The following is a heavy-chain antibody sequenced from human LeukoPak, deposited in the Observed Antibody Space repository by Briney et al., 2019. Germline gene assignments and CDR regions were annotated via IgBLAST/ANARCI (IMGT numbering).Heavy chain of an antibody. J-gene: IGHJ6*04. D-gene: IGHD3-10*01. CDR3: ARIPGGDGSDYYYYGMDV. CDR1: GGSISSGGYY. Sequence: SQTLSLTCTVSGGSISSGGYYWRWIRQHPGKGLEWIGYIYYSGSTYYNPSLKSRVTISVDTSKNQFSLKLSSVTAADTAVYYCARIPGGDGSDYYYYGMDVWGKGTTVTVSS. V-gene: IGHV4-31*03. CDR2: IYYSGST.